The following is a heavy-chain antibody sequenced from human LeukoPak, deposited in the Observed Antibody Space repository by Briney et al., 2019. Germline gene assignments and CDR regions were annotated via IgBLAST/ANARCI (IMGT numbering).Heavy chain of an antibody. CDR2: IYYSGST. D-gene: IGHD5-24*01. V-gene: IGHV4-59*01. CDR1: GGPFSGSY. J-gene: IGHJ5*02. CDR3: ARGGATFNWFDP. Sequence: SETLSLTCAVYGGPFSGSYWSWIRQPPGKGLEWIGYIYYSGSTNYNPSLKSRVTISVDTSKNQFSLKLSSVTAADTAVYYRARGGATFNWFDPWGQGTLVTVSS.